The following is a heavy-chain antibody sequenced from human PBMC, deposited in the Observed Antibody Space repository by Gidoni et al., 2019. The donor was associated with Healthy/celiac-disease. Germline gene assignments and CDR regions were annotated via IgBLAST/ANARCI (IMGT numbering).Heavy chain of an antibody. CDR1: GGSVSSGSYY. V-gene: IGHV4-61*01. Sequence: QVQLQESGPGLVKPSETLSLTCPVSGGSVSSGSYYWSWIRQPPGKGLEWIGYIYYSGSTNYNPSLKSRVTISVDTSKNQFSLKLSSVTAADTAVYYCARGTTVIRAPFDYWGQGTLVTVSS. D-gene: IGHD4-17*01. CDR2: IYYSGST. CDR3: ARGTTVIRAPFDY. J-gene: IGHJ4*02.